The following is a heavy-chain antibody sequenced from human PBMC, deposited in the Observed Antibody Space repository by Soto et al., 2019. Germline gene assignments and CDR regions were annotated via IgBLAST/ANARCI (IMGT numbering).Heavy chain of an antibody. CDR3: ARGKPIDRYFDWLLPTSVKFDP. D-gene: IGHD3-9*01. CDR1: GGSFSGYY. V-gene: IGHV4-34*01. J-gene: IGHJ5*02. Sequence: SETLSLTCAVYGGSFSGYYWSWIRQPPGKGLEWIGEINHSGSTNYNPSLKSRVTISVDTSKNQFSLKLSSVTAADTAVYYCARGKPIDRYFDWLLPTSVKFDPWGQGTLVTVSS. CDR2: INHSGST.